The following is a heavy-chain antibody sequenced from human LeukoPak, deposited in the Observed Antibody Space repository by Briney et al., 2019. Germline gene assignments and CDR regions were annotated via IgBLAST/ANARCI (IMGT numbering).Heavy chain of an antibody. D-gene: IGHD3-22*01. V-gene: IGHV4-4*07. Sequence: SGTLSLTCTVSGGSINYYYWTWIRQPAGKGLEWIGRIYSSGSTNYNPSLKSRVIMSVDTSKNQFSLKLSSVTAADTAVYYCARDGSGYYDTSGYRNWGQGTLVTVSS. CDR3: ARDGSGYYDTSGYRN. J-gene: IGHJ4*02. CDR2: IYSSGST. CDR1: GGSINYYY.